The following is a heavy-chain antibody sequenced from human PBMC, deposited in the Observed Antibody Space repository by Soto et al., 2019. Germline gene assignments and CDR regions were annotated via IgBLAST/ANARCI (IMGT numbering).Heavy chain of an antibody. V-gene: IGHV4-34*01. Sequence: SETLSLTCAVYGGSFSGYYWSWIRQPPGKGLEWIGEINHSGSTNYNPSLKSRVTISVDTSKNQFSLKLSSVTAADTAVYYCARVVVGDDFWSGYPNWFDPWGQGTLVTVSS. CDR1: GGSFSGYY. D-gene: IGHD3-3*01. CDR2: INHSGST. CDR3: ARVVVGDDFWSGYPNWFDP. J-gene: IGHJ5*02.